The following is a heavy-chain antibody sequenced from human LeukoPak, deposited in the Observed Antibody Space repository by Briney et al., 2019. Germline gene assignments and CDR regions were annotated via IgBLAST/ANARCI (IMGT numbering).Heavy chain of an antibody. Sequence: SETLSLTCAVYGGSFSGYYWSWIRQPPGKGLEWIGEINHSGSTNYNPSLKSRVTISVDTSKNQFSLKLSSVTAADTAVYYCARSRDSGYYGSGSYRLFDYWGQGTLVTVSS. V-gene: IGHV4-34*01. D-gene: IGHD3-10*01. CDR2: INHSGST. J-gene: IGHJ4*02. CDR1: GGSFSGYY. CDR3: ARSRDSGYYGSGSYRLFDY.